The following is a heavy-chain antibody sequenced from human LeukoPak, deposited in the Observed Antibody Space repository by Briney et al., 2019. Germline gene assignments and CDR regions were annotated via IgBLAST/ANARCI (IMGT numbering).Heavy chain of an antibody. J-gene: IGHJ5*02. CDR2: ISSSGSTI. CDR3: ARVKVGWWDWFDP. Sequence: GGSLRLSCAVSGFTFSSYSMNWVRRAPWKGLEWVSYISSSGSTIYYADSVKGRFTISRDNAKNSLYLQMNSLRAEDTAVYYCARVKVGWWDWFDPWGQGTLVTVSS. D-gene: IGHD2-8*02. CDR1: GFTFSSYS. V-gene: IGHV3-48*04.